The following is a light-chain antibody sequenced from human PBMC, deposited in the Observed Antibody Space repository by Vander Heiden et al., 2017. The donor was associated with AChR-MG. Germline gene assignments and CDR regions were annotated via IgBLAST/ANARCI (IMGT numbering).Light chain of an antibody. CDR2: DVS. J-gene: IGLJ3*02. CDR1: SSDVGGYNY. CDR3: SSYTSSSTLGGV. Sequence: QSALTQPASVSGSPGQSITISCTGTSSDVGGYNYFSWYQQHPGKAPKLMSYDVSKRPSGVSNRFSGSKSGNTASRTISGLQAEDEADYYCSSYTSSSTLGGVFGGGTKLTVL. V-gene: IGLV2-14*01.